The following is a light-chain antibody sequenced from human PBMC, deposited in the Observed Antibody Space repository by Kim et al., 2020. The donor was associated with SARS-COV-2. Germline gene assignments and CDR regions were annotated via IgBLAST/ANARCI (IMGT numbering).Light chain of an antibody. CDR1: QDIGNY. CDR3: LQHNNFPRLS. V-gene: IGKV1-17*03. CDR2: AAS. J-gene: IGKJ4*01. Sequence: SVGDRVTITCRGSQDIGNYLVWFQQKPGKVPKSLIYAASTLQSGVPSRFSGSGFGTEFTLTISTLQPEDFATYYCLQHNNFPRLSFGGGTKVDIK.